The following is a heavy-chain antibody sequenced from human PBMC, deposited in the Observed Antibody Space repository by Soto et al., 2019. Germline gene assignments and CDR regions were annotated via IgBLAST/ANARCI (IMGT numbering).Heavy chain of an antibody. CDR1: GDSIISSDFY. V-gene: IGHV4-39*01. CDR2: IFYLGSS. J-gene: IGHJ5*02. Sequence: LSLTCTVSGDSIISSDFYWGWVRQPPGKGLEWIGSIFYLGSSYYNPSLKGRVTMSVDTSKNQFSLRLRSVTAADTALYFCARHSLALRKNNWFDPWGQGIMVTVSS. CDR3: ARHSLALRKNNWFDP. D-gene: IGHD3-3*02.